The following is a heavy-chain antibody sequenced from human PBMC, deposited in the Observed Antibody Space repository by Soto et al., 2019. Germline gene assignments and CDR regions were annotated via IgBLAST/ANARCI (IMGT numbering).Heavy chain of an antibody. D-gene: IGHD3-3*01. V-gene: IGHV3-33*01. CDR3: AIDRTDYDFWSGTYYYYYGMDV. CDR1: GFTFSSYG. CDR2: IWYDGSNK. J-gene: IGHJ6*02. Sequence: GGSLRLSCAASGFTFSSYGMHWVRQAPGKGLEWVAVIWYDGSNKYYADSVKGRFTISRDNSKNTLYLQMNSLRAEDTAVYYCAIDRTDYDFWSGTYYYYYGMDVWGQGTTVTVSS.